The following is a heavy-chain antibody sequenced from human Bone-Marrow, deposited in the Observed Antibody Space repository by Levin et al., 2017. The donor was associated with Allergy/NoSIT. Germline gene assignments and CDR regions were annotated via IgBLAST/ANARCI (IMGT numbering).Heavy chain of an antibody. CDR2: IEYRDVK. J-gene: IGHJ6*02. Sequence: TGGSLRLSCAASGFNFRDYDMHWVRQVKGKGLEWVAGIEYRDVKSYGGSVKGRFTISRENVKTSLYLQMNNLKAGDTAIYYCAREKNYFGLDVWGQGTAVTVAS. CDR1: GFNFRDYD. V-gene: IGHV3-13*01. D-gene: IGHD2/OR15-2a*01. CDR3: AREKNYFGLDV.